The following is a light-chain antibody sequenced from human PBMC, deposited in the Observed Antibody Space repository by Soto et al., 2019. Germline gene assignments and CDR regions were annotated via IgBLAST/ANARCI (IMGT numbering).Light chain of an antibody. CDR3: QQRSNLVT. J-gene: IGKJ1*01. V-gene: IGKV3-11*01. Sequence: EIVLTQSPVTLSLSSGERATLSCRASQSVSSYLAWYQQKPGQAPRLLIYDASNRATGVPARFSGSGSGTDFTLTISSLEPEDFAVYYCQQRSNLVTFGQGTKVEIK. CDR2: DAS. CDR1: QSVSSY.